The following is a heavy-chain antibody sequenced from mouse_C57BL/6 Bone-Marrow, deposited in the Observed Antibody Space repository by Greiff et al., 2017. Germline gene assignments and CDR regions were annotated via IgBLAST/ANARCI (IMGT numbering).Heavy chain of an antibody. D-gene: IGHD1-1*01. Sequence: QVTLKVCGPGILQPSQTLSLTCSFSGFSLSTFGMGVGWIRQPSGKGLEWLAHIWWDDDKYYNPALKSRLTISKDTSKNQVFLKIANVDTADTATYYCARPPLTTVVAHWYFDVWGTGTTVTVSS. CDR1: GFSLSTFGMG. V-gene: IGHV8-8*01. CDR2: IWWDDDK. CDR3: ARPPLTTVVAHWYFDV. J-gene: IGHJ1*03.